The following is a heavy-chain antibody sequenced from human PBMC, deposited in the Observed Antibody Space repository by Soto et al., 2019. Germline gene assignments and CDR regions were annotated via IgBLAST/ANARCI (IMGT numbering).Heavy chain of an antibody. Sequence: GESLKISCKGSGYSFTSYWIGWVRQMPGKGLEWMGIIYPGDSDTRYSPSFQGQVTISADKSTSTAYLQWSSLKASDTAMYYCAITLVNYDFWSGLGAFDIWGQGTMVTVSS. V-gene: IGHV5-51*01. D-gene: IGHD3-3*01. CDR3: AITLVNYDFWSGLGAFDI. CDR1: GYSFTSYW. CDR2: IYPGDSDT. J-gene: IGHJ3*02.